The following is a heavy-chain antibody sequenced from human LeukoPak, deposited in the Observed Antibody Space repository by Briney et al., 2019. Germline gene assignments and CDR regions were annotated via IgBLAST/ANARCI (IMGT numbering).Heavy chain of an antibody. V-gene: IGHV3-11*04. Sequence: PGGSLRLSCAASGFTFSDYYMSWIRQAPGKGLEWVSYISSSGSTIYYADSVKGRFTISRDNAKNSLYLQMNSLRAEDTAVYYCARDREISHRRLTDWGQGTLVTVSS. CDR2: ISSSGSTI. CDR3: ARDREISHRRLTD. J-gene: IGHJ4*02. CDR1: GFTFSDYY. D-gene: IGHD3-16*02.